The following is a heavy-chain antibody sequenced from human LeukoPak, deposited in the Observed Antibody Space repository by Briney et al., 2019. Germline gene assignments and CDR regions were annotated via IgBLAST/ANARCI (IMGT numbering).Heavy chain of an antibody. CDR2: INPNSGGT. D-gene: IGHD6-13*01. V-gene: IGHV1-2*02. Sequence: ASVKVSCKASGYTFTGYYMHWVRQAPGQGLEWMGWINPNSGGTNYAQKFQGRVTMTRDTSISTAYMELSRLRSDETAVYYCARTKYRQYAAAAGKIDYWGQGTLVTVSS. CDR1: GYTFTGYY. J-gene: IGHJ4*02. CDR3: ARTKYRQYAAAAGKIDY.